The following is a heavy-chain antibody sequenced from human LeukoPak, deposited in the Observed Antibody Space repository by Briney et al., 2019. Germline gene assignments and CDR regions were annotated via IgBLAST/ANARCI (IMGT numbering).Heavy chain of an antibody. CDR2: ITSGSSYR. Sequence: PGRSLRLCCAASGFTFSRYNMNWVRQAPGKGLEWVSSITSGSSYRFYADSVKGRFTISRDNAKNSLYLQMNSLRAEDTAVYYCARDPYSGSYGNYYYYFMDVWGKGTTVTISS. J-gene: IGHJ6*03. V-gene: IGHV3-21*01. CDR3: ARDPYSGSYGNYYYYFMDV. CDR1: GFTFSRYN. D-gene: IGHD1-26*01.